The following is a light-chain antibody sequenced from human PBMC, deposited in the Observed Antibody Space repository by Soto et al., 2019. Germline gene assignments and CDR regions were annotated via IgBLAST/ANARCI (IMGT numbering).Light chain of an antibody. Sequence: EIVLTQSPGTLSLSPGERATLSCRASQSVSSSYLAWYQQKPGQAPRLLIYGASSRATGIPDRFSGSGSGTDFTVTISRLEPEDFAVDYCQQYGSSPQTFGQGTKVEIK. CDR2: GAS. J-gene: IGKJ1*01. CDR3: QQYGSSPQT. V-gene: IGKV3-20*01. CDR1: QSVSSSY.